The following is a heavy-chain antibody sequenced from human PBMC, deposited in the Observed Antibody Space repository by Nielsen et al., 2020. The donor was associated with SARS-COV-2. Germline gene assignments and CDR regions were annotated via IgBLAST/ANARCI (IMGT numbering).Heavy chain of an antibody. D-gene: IGHD2-15*01. CDR2: ISYDGSNK. V-gene: IGHV3-30*18. CDR1: GFTFSTYG. Sequence: LSLTCAASGFTFSTYGMHWVRQAPGKGLEWVAAISYDGSNKYYVDSVKGRFTISRDNSKNTLYLQMSSLREEDTAVYYCAKDWTAIVVVPSGGVDYWDQGTLVTVSS. CDR3: AKDWTAIVVVPSGGVDY. J-gene: IGHJ4*02.